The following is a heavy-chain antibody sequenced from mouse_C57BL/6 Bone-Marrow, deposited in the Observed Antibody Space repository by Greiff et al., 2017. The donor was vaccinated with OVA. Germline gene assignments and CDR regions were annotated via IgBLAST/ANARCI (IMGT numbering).Heavy chain of an antibody. D-gene: IGHD1-1*01. Sequence: EVNLVESGGGLVKPGGSLKLSCAASGFTFSDYGMHWVRQAPEKGLEWVAYISSGSSTIYYADTVKGRFTISRDNAKNTLFLQMTSLRSEDTAMYYCARLTVVDYYAMDYWGQGTSVTVSS. CDR2: ISSGSSTI. J-gene: IGHJ4*01. CDR3: ARLTVVDYYAMDY. CDR1: GFTFSDYG. V-gene: IGHV5-17*01.